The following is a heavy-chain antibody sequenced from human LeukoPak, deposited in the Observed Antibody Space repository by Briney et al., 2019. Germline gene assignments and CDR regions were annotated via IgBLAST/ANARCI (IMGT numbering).Heavy chain of an antibody. V-gene: IGHV1-46*01. J-gene: IGHJ3*02. CDR2: INPSGGST. D-gene: IGHD2-2*01. CDR1: GYTFTSYD. CDR3: ARDVGCSSTSCYVDAFDI. Sequence: ASVKVSCKASGYTFTSYDMHWVRQAPGQGLEWMGIINPSGGSTSYAQKFQGRVTMTRDTSTSTVYMELSSLRSEDTAVYYCARDVGCSSTSCYVDAFDIWGQGTMVTVSS.